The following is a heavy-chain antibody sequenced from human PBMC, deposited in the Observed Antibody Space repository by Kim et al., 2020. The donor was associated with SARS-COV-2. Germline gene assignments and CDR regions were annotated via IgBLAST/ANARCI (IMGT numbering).Heavy chain of an antibody. CDR2: IKQDGSEK. J-gene: IGHJ4*02. Sequence: GGSLRLSCAASGFTFSNYWMTWVRQAPGRGLEWVANIKQDGSEKYYVDSVKGRFTISRANAKSSVFLHMNSLRVEDTAVYFCARGAGWIFARWGPGTLV. CDR3: ARGAGWIFAR. CDR1: GFTFSNYW. D-gene: IGHD5-12*01. V-gene: IGHV3-7*01.